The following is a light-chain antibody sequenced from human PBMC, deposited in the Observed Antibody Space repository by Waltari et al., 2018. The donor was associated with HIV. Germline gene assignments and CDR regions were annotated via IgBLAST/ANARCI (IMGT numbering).Light chain of an antibody. CDR3: VAWDDSLNGFV. J-gene: IGLJ1*01. V-gene: IGLV1-44*01. CDR2: TNN. CDR1: CPNIGINS. Sequence: QSVLTQPPSESGTPRQRLTIPCSCSCPNIGINSVHWYQQLPGAAPTLHIYTNNQRPSGVPDRFSGSKSGTSASLAISGLQSEDEADYYCVAWDDSLNGFVFGAGTKVTVL.